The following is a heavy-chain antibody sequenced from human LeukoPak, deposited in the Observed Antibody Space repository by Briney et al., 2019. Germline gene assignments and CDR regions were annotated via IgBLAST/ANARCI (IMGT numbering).Heavy chain of an antibody. D-gene: IGHD3-16*01. CDR2: ISGSGNGFSI. Sequence: GGSLRLSCSASGFAFTIYTMYWVRQAPGKGPEYVSTISGSGNGFSIYYADSVKGRFTISRDNSKNIVYLQMNGLRSEDTAVYYCVKDFGRVRGTPDSWGQGTLVTVSS. V-gene: IGHV3-64D*06. CDR1: GFAFTIYT. CDR3: VKDFGRVRGTPDS. J-gene: IGHJ4*02.